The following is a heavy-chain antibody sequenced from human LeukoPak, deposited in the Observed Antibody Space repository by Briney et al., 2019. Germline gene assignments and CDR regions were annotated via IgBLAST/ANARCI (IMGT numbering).Heavy chain of an antibody. Sequence: GGSLRLSCAASGFTFSSYAMTWVRQAPGKGLEWVSVISGSGGSTYYADSVKGRFTISRDNSKNTLYLQMNSLRAEDTAVYYCARLVVPAAIGGDAFDIWGQGTMVTVSS. V-gene: IGHV3-23*01. D-gene: IGHD2-2*02. J-gene: IGHJ3*02. CDR1: GFTFSSYA. CDR2: ISGSGGST. CDR3: ARLVVPAAIGGDAFDI.